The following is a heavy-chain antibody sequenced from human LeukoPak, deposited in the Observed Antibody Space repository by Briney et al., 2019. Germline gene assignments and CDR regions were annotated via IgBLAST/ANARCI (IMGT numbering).Heavy chain of an antibody. CDR1: GFTFSDYY. V-gene: IGHV3-11*04. Sequence: GGSLRLSCAASGFTFSDYYMSWIRQAPGKGLERVSYMSSSGSTIYYADSVKGRFTISRDNAKNSLYLQMNSLRAEDTAVYYCARDLARVVVSALDVWGKGTTVTVPS. CDR2: MSSSGSTI. J-gene: IGHJ6*04. D-gene: IGHD3-22*01. CDR3: ARDLARVVVSALDV.